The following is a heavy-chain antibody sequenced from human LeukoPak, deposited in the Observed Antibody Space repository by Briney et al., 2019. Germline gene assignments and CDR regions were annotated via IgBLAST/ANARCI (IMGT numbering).Heavy chain of an antibody. CDR1: XXYX. D-gene: IGHD6-19*01. Sequence: XXYXXGWIRQPPGKGLEWIGSIYYSGSTYYNPSLKSRVTISVDTSKNQFSLKLSSVTAADTAVYYCAGIAVAGIDYWGQGTLVTVSS. CDR2: IYYSGST. V-gene: IGHV4-39*01. CDR3: AGIAVAGIDY. J-gene: IGHJ4*02.